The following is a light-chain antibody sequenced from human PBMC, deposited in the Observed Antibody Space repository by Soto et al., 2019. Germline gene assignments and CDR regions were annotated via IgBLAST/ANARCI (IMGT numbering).Light chain of an antibody. CDR2: DND. Sequence: QSVLTQPPSVSAAPGQRVTISCSGSGSNIGSNYLSWYQQLPGTAPKLLLYDNDKRPSGIPARFSASKSGTSATLDITGLQTGDEAYCYCGTWDSSLNVWMFGGGTKLTVL. V-gene: IGLV1-51*01. J-gene: IGLJ3*02. CDR3: GTWDSSLNVWM. CDR1: GSNIGSNY.